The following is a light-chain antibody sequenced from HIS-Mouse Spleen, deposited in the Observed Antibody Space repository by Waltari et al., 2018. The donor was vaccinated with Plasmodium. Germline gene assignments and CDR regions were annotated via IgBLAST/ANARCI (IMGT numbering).Light chain of an antibody. CDR2: RNN. CDR3: AAWDDSLSGPV. Sequence: QSALTQPASVSGSPGQSITISCSGSSSNIGSNYVYWYQQLPGTAPKLLIYRNNQRPSGVPARFSGSKAGTSASLAISGLRSEDEADYYCAAWDDSLSGPVFGGGTKLTVL. J-gene: IGLJ3*02. V-gene: IGLV1-47*01. CDR1: SSNIGSNY.